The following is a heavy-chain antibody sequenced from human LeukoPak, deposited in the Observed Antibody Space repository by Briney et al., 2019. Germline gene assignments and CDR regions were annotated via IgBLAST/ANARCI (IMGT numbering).Heavy chain of an antibody. CDR3: AKVMALHRGSPPMYTFNV. CDR1: GYTFIDYY. CDR2: INPNIGGT. J-gene: IGHJ3*01. D-gene: IGHD3-10*01. Sequence: ASVKVSCKTSGYTFIDYYIHWVRQAPGQGLEWMAWINPNIGGTNYAQEFQGRATLTRDTSITTAYMELSRLRSDDTAVYYCAKVMALHRGSPPMYTFNVWGQGTMVTVSS. V-gene: IGHV1-2*02.